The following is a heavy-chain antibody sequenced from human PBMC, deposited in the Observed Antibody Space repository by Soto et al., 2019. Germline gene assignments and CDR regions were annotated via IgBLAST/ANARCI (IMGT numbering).Heavy chain of an antibody. V-gene: IGHV1-18*01. J-gene: IGHJ4*02. CDR2: ISGYNGNT. Sequence: QVQLVQSGDEVKKPGASVKVFCKASGYTFTSYDINWVRQAPGQGLEWMGWISGYNGNTNYAQKLQGRVTMTADTTTSTAYMELRSLRSDDTAVYYCARVSSSGWYTAAYWGQGTLVTVSS. CDR3: ARVSSSGWYTAAY. D-gene: IGHD6-19*01. CDR1: GYTFTSYD.